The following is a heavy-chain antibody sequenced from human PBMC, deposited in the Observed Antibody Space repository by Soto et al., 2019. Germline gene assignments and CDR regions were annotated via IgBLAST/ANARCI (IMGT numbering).Heavy chain of an antibody. CDR3: ARHVEDSSSWPNWFDP. CDR1: GGSISSYY. Sequence: PSETLSLTCTVSGGSISSYYWSWIRQPPGKGLEWIGYIYYSGSTNYNPSLKSRVTISVDTSKNQFSLKLSSVTAADTAVYYCARHVEDSSSWPNWFDPWGQGTLVTVSS. CDR2: IYYSGST. J-gene: IGHJ5*02. V-gene: IGHV4-59*08. D-gene: IGHD6-13*01.